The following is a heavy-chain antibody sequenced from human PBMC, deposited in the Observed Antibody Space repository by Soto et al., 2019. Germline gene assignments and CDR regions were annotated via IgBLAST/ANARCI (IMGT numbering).Heavy chain of an antibody. CDR3: ARRTVENYYYYYYMDV. D-gene: IGHD2-15*01. V-gene: IGHV1-18*01. CDR1: GYTFTSYG. J-gene: IGHJ6*03. Sequence: ASVKVSCKASGYTFTSYGISWVRQAPGQGLEWMGWISAYNGNTNYAQKLQGRVTMTTDTSTSTAYMELRSLRSDDTAVYYCARRTVENYYYYYYMDVWGKGTTVTVSS. CDR2: ISAYNGNT.